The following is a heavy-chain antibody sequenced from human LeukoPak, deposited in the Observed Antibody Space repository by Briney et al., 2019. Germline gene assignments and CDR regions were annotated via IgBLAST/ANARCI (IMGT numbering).Heavy chain of an antibody. CDR2: INPNSGGT. V-gene: IGHV1-2*02. J-gene: IGHJ4*02. CDR1: GYTFTVYY. CDR3: ASPHDSSGEFDY. D-gene: IGHD3-22*01. Sequence: ASVKVSCKASGYTFTVYYMHWVRPAPGQGLEWMGWINPNSGGTNYAQKFQGRVTMTRDTSISTAYMELSRLRSDDTAVYYCASPHDSSGEFDYWGQGTLVTVSS.